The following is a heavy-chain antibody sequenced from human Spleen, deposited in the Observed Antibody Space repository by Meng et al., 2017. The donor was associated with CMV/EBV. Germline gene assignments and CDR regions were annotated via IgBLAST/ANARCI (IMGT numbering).Heavy chain of an antibody. CDR1: GGSFSGYY. Sequence: QVQLPQWGAGLFKPSETLSLTCAVYGGSFSGYYWSWIRQPPGKGLEWIGEINHSGSTNYNPSLKSRVTISVDTSKNQFSLKLSSVTAADTAVYYCASTDIVATKVHKPLDYWGQGTLVTVSS. CDR3: ASTDIVATKVHKPLDY. J-gene: IGHJ4*02. CDR2: INHSGST. D-gene: IGHD5-12*01. V-gene: IGHV4-34*01.